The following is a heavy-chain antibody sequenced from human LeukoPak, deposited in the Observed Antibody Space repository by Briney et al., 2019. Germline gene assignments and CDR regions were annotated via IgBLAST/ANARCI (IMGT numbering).Heavy chain of an antibody. Sequence: ASVKVSCKASGGTFSSYAISWVRQAPGRGLEWMGGIIPIFGTANYAQKFQGRVTITTDESTSTAYMELSSLRSEDTAVSYCAHNYGSGSYYTYYFDYWGQGTLVTVSS. CDR3: AHNYGSGSYYTYYFDY. CDR2: IIPIFGTA. V-gene: IGHV1-69*05. J-gene: IGHJ4*02. D-gene: IGHD3-10*01. CDR1: GGTFSSYA.